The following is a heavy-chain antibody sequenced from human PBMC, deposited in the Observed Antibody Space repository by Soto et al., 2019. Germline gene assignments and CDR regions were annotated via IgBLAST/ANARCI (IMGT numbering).Heavy chain of an antibody. Sequence: QVQLQQWGAGLLKPSETLSLTCAVYGGSFSGYYWSWIRQPPGKGLEWIGEINHSGSTNYNPSLKSRATISVDTSKNQFSLKLSSVTAADTAVYYCARVARLGYCSSTSCYVHYYYYGMDVWGQGTTVTVSS. CDR2: INHSGST. CDR1: GGSFSGYY. CDR3: ARVARLGYCSSTSCYVHYYYYGMDV. D-gene: IGHD2-2*01. V-gene: IGHV4-34*01. J-gene: IGHJ6*02.